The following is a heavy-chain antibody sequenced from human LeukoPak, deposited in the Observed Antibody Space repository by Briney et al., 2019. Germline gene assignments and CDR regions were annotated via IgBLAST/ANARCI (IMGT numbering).Heavy chain of an antibody. CDR2: INHSGST. D-gene: IGHD3-16*01. CDR1: GGSFSGYY. Sequence: SETLSLTCAVYGGSFSGYYWSWIRQPPGKGLEWIGEINHSGSTNYNPSLKSRVTISVDTSKNQFSLKLSSVTAADTAVYYCARESYAAGHDYWGQGTLVTVSS. CDR3: ARESYAAGHDY. J-gene: IGHJ4*02. V-gene: IGHV4-34*01.